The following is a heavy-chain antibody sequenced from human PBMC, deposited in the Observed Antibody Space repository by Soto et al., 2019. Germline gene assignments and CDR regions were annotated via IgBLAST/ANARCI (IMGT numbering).Heavy chain of an antibody. CDR2: ISGYNHNT. V-gene: IGHV1-18*01. CDR3: AREYGMDV. Sequence: QVQLVQSGAEVKKPGASVKVSCKASGYSFNTYAISWVRQAPGQGLEWMGWISGYNHNTNYAGKFQGRVTVTADRSTSTAYMELRSLTSNDPAVYYCAREYGMDVWGQGTPVTVS. CDR1: GYSFNTYA. J-gene: IGHJ6*02.